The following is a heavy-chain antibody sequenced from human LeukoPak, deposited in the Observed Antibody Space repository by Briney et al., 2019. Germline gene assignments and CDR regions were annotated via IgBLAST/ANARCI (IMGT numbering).Heavy chain of an antibody. CDR1: GGSISSSSYY. Sequence: SETLSLTCTVSGGSISSSSYYWGWIRQPPGKGLEWIGSIYYSGKNYYNPSLKSRVTISVDTSKNQFSLNLSSVTAADTAVYYCARPRSSGWVPFDCWGQGALVTVSS. J-gene: IGHJ4*02. V-gene: IGHV4-39*01. CDR3: ARPRSSGWVPFDC. CDR2: IYYSGKN. D-gene: IGHD6-19*01.